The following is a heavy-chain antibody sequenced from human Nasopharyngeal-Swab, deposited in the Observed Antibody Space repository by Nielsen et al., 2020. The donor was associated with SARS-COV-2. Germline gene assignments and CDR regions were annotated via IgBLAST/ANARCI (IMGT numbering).Heavy chain of an antibody. D-gene: IGHD3-3*01. J-gene: IGHJ6*02. V-gene: IGHV3-23*03. CDR1: GFTFRSYA. CDR2: IYSSGRSP. Sequence: GESLKIPCAASGFTFRSYAMSWVRHAPGKGLERVSVIYSSGRSPSYADPVKGRFTIPRDNSKKPPYLQMNSLGAEDTAVYYGAKDRKITIFGVVTHPYYGMDVWGQGTTVTVSS. CDR3: AKDRKITIFGVVTHPYYGMDV.